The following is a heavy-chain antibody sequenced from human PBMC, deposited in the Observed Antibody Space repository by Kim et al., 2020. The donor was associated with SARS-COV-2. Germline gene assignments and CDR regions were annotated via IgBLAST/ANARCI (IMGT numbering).Heavy chain of an antibody. CDR2: ISSSSSYI. J-gene: IGHJ6*02. V-gene: IGHV3-21*01. D-gene: IGHD7-27*01. CDR1: GFTFSSYS. Sequence: GGSLRLSCAASGFTFSSYSMNWVRQAPGKGLEWVSSISSSSSYIYYADSVKGRFNISRDNAKNSLYLQMNSLRAEDTAVYYCARDLGSDNWGGYYYYGMDVWGQGTTVTVSS. CDR3: ARDLGSDNWGGYYYYGMDV.